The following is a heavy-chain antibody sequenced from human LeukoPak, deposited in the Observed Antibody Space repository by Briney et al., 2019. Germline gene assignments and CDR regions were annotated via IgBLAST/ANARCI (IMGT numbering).Heavy chain of an antibody. J-gene: IGHJ4*02. CDR1: GFTFSSYA. Sequence: GRSLRLSCAASGFTFSSYAMHWVRQAPGKGLEWVAVISYDGSNKYYADSVKGQFTISRDNSKNTLYLQMNSLRAEDTAVYYCASEIVVVPAAMDYWGQGTLVTVSS. D-gene: IGHD2-2*01. V-gene: IGHV3-30*04. CDR3: ASEIVVVPAAMDY. CDR2: ISYDGSNK.